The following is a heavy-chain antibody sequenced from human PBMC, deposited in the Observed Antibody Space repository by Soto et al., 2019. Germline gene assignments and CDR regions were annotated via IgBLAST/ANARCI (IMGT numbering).Heavy chain of an antibody. Sequence: GGSLRLSCAAFGFRFDDYGMSWVRQVPGKGLEWVGRIKGYSDGGTTDYAAPVKGRFTISRDYSKNTLSLQMNSLKTEDTAVYYCVKDMDVWGQGTTVTVSS. CDR3: VKDMDV. J-gene: IGHJ6*02. CDR1: GFRFDDYG. V-gene: IGHV3-15*01. CDR2: IKGYSDGGTT.